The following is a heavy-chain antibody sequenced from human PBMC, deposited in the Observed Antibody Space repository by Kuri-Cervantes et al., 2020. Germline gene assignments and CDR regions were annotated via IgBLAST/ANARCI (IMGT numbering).Heavy chain of an antibody. V-gene: IGHV1-69*13. CDR2: IIPLFLIA. CDR3: ARESISMVRGVVYYYNGMDV. CDR1: GGTFSSYA. J-gene: IGHJ6*02. Sequence: SVKVSCKASGGTFSSYAISWVRQAPGQGLEWLGGIIPLFLIANHAQKFQGRVTITADESSSTAYMELSTLTSEDTAVYYCARESISMVRGVVYYYNGMDVWGQGTTVTVSS. D-gene: IGHD3-10*01.